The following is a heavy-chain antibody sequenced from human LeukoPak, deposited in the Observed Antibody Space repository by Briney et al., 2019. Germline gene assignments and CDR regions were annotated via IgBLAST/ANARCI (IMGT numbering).Heavy chain of an antibody. CDR3: ARDLAVVTAFGQHAFDI. J-gene: IGHJ3*02. CDR2: TYNTYT. Sequence: GASVKVSCKTSGCTSTSYGISWVRQAPGQGLEWMGWTYNTYTHYAQTLRDRLTMTTDTSTTTAYMELRSLRSDDTAVYYCARDLAVVTAFGQHAFDIWGQGTMVTVSS. V-gene: IGHV1-18*01. D-gene: IGHD2-21*02. CDR1: GCTSTSYG.